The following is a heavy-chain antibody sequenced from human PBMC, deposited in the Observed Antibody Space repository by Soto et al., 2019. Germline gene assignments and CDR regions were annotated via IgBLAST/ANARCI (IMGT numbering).Heavy chain of an antibody. V-gene: IGHV4-39*01. Sequence: SETLSLTCTVSGGSISSSSYYWGWIRQPPGKGLEWIGTIYYSGGTYYNPSLESRVTISVDTSKNKFSLRLSSVTAADTAVYYCARSAVGFCSGGSCEGVNWFDPWGQGTLVTVSS. D-gene: IGHD2-15*01. J-gene: IGHJ5*02. CDR3: ARSAVGFCSGGSCEGVNWFDP. CDR1: GGSISSSSYY. CDR2: IYYSGGT.